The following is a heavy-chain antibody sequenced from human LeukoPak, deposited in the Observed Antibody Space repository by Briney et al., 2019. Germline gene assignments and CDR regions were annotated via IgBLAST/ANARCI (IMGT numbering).Heavy chain of an antibody. Sequence: SETLSLTCGVSGGSFSGYYWTWIRQSPGKGLEWIGETDHRGITKYSPSLKSRVTISAQTSKKQFSLKLTSVTAADTAIYYCASDRPGNYEYMWGTNRPNYYGMDVWGQGTTVIVSS. CDR3: ASDRPGNYEYMWGTNRPNYYGMDV. J-gene: IGHJ6*02. D-gene: IGHD3-16*02. V-gene: IGHV4-34*01. CDR2: TDHRGIT. CDR1: GGSFSGYY.